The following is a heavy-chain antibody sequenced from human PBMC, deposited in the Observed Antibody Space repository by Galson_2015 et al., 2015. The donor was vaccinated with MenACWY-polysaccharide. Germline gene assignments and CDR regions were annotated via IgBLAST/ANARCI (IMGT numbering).Heavy chain of an antibody. CDR1: GFTFSSYW. V-gene: IGHV3-48*01. CDR3: ARDETGTTVTDVDWFDP. D-gene: IGHD4-17*01. J-gene: IGHJ5*02. CDR2: ISSSSSTI. Sequence: SLRLSCAASGFTFSSYWMSWVRQAPGKGLEWVSYISSSSSTIYYADSVKGRFTISRDNAKNSLYLQMNSLRAEDTAVYYCARDETGTTVTDVDWFDPWGQGTLVTVSS.